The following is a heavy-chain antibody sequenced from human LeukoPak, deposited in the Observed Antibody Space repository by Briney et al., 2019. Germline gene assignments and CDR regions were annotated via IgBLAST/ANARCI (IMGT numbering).Heavy chain of an antibody. CDR3: ARVPIARLEPNTRNYYYYYYMDV. D-gene: IGHD1-1*01. Sequence: ASVKVSCKASGYTFSGYYMHWVRQAPGQGLEWMGWINPNSGGTNYAQKFQGRVTMTRDTSISTAHMELSRLRSDDTAVYYCARVPIARLEPNTRNYYYYYYMDVWGKGTSVTVSS. J-gene: IGHJ6*03. CDR2: INPNSGGT. V-gene: IGHV1-2*02. CDR1: GYTFSGYY.